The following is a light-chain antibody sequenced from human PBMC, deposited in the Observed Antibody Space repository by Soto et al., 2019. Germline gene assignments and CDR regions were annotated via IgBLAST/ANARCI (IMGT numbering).Light chain of an antibody. V-gene: IGKV1-12*01. J-gene: IGKJ1*01. CDR2: AAS. Sequence: DIQMTQSPSSVSASVGDRVTMTCRASQGISSWLVWYQQKPGKAPKLLIYAASSLQSGVPSRFSGSGSGTDFTLTISGLQPEDLATYYCQQYNSYPWTFGQGTKVDIK. CDR1: QGISSW. CDR3: QQYNSYPWT.